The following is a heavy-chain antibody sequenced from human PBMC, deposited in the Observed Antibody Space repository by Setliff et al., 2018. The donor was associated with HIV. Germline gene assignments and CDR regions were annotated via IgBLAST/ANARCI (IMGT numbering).Heavy chain of an antibody. D-gene: IGHD6-6*01. V-gene: IGHV1-2*06. CDR2: ISPNNGAA. Sequence: ASVKVSCKAIGYMILGCKMNWVRQAPGQGLEWIGRISPNNGAAEYAPKFQGRVSMTLDTSISTAYLEIPRLTSDDAAVYFCARPRVFDSFDVWGQGTKVTVSS. CDR3: ARPRVFDSFDV. CDR1: GYMILGCK. J-gene: IGHJ3*01.